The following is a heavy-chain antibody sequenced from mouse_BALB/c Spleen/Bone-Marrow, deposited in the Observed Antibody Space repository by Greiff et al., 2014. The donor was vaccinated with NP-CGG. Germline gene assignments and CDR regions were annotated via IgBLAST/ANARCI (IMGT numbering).Heavy chain of an antibody. CDR3: ARGGVRGGYWYFDV. D-gene: IGHD2-14*01. Sequence: LQESGAELMKPGASVKISCKATGYTFSSYWIEWVKQRPGHGLEWIGEILPGSGSTNYNEKFKSKATFTADTSSNTAYMQRHSLTSEYSAFYYCARGGVRGGYWYFDVWGARTTVTVSS. CDR2: ILPGSGST. V-gene: IGHV1-9*01. CDR1: GYTFSSYW. J-gene: IGHJ1*01.